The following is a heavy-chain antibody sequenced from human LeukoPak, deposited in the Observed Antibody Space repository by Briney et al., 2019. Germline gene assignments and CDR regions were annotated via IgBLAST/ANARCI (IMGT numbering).Heavy chain of an antibody. CDR1: GFTFSSYA. D-gene: IGHD2-15*01. Sequence: GGSLRLSCAASGFTFSSYAMHWVRQAPGKGLEWVAVISYDGSNKYYADSVKGRFTISRDNSKNTLYLQMNSLRAEDTAVYYCARSLQGYCSGGSCLFDYWGQGTLVTVSS. CDR3: ARSLQGYCSGGSCLFDY. J-gene: IGHJ4*02. CDR2: ISYDGSNK. V-gene: IGHV3-30*04.